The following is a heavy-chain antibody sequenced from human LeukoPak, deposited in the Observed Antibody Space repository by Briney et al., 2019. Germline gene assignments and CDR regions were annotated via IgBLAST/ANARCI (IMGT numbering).Heavy chain of an antibody. V-gene: IGHV4-31*03. CDR2: IYCSGST. D-gene: IGHD3-22*01. CDR3: ARVTTMIDNWFDP. CDR1: GGSISSGGYY. Sequence: SETLSLTCTVSGGSISSGGYYWSWIRQHPGKGLEWIGYIYCSGSTYYNPSLKSRVTISVDTSKNQFSLKLSSVTAADTAVYYCARVTTMIDNWFDPWGQGTLVTVSS. J-gene: IGHJ5*02.